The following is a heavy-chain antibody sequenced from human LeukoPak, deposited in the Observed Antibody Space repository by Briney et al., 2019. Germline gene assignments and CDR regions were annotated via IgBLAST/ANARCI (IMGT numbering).Heavy chain of an antibody. J-gene: IGHJ4*02. D-gene: IGHD6-13*01. CDR3: ALYSSTWY. CDR2: INPTGGST. Sequence: VASVKVSCKASGYTFTGYYMHWVRQAPGQGLEWMGIINPTGGSTTYAQKFQGRVTMTRDTSTSTVFMEVNSLRSEDTAVYYCALYSSTWYWGQGTLVTVSS. V-gene: IGHV1-46*01. CDR1: GYTFTGYY.